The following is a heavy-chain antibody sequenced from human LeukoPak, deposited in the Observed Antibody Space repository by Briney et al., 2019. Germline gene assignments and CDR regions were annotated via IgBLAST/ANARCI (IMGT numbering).Heavy chain of an antibody. CDR2: IYHSGST. CDR3: ARVVYPLSYYYYYYMDV. CDR1: GGSISSGGHY. V-gene: IGHV4-30-2*01. D-gene: IGHD1-14*01. J-gene: IGHJ6*03. Sequence: SETLSLTCTVSGGSISSGGHYWSWIRQPPGKGLEWIGYIYHSGSTYYNPSLKSRVTISVDRSKNQFSLKLSSVTAADTAVYYCARVVYPLSYYYYYYMDVWGKGTTVTVSS.